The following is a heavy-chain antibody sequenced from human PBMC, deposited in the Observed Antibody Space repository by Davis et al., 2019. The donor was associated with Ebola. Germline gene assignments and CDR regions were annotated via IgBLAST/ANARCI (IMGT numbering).Heavy chain of an antibody. CDR2: IYHSGST. Sequence: MPSETLSLTCTVSGGSISSSSYYWGWIRQPPGKGLEWIGSIYHSGSTYYNPSLKSRVTISVDTSKNQFSLKLSSVTAADTAVYYCARDTAHYYDSSGFDYWGQGTLVTVSS. CDR1: GGSISSSSYY. V-gene: IGHV4-39*07. CDR3: ARDTAHYYDSSGFDY. D-gene: IGHD3-22*01. J-gene: IGHJ4*02.